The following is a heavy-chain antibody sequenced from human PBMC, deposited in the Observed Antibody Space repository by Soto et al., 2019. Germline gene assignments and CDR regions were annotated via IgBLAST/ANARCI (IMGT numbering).Heavy chain of an antibody. D-gene: IGHD3-10*01. Sequence: SVKVSCKASGGTFSSYAISWVRQAPGQGLEWMGGIIPIFGTANYAQKFQGRVTITADESTSTAYMELSSLRSEDTAVYYCARVMVRGVIIMGYWGQGTLVTVSS. CDR3: ARVMVRGVIIMGY. CDR2: IIPIFGTA. V-gene: IGHV1-69*13. CDR1: GGTFSSYA. J-gene: IGHJ4*02.